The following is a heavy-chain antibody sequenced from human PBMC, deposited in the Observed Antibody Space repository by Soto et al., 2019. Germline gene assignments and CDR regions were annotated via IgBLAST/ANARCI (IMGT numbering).Heavy chain of an antibody. Sequence: TSETLSLTCTVSGGSMSSYYWTWLRQSPGRGLEWIGYISYSGSTYYNPSLKSRVTISADTSKNQFSLRMNSMIAADTAVYYCARADPDASVGYWGQGTLVTVS. CDR1: GGSMSSYY. J-gene: IGHJ4*02. V-gene: IGHV4-59*01. CDR2: ISYSGST. D-gene: IGHD2-15*01. CDR3: ARADPDASVGY.